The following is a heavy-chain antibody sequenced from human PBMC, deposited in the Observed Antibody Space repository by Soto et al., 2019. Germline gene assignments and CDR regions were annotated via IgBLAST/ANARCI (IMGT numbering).Heavy chain of an antibody. CDR3: ARDEYYDSSGYYHPPTEGFDP. CDR1: GYTFTSYY. D-gene: IGHD3-22*01. J-gene: IGHJ5*02. Sequence: GASVKVSCKASGYTFTSYYMHWVRQAPGQGLEWMGIINPSGGSTSYAQKFQGRVTMTRDTSTSTVYMELSSLRSEDTAVYYCARDEYYDSSGYYHPPTEGFDPWGQGTLVTVSS. CDR2: INPSGGST. V-gene: IGHV1-46*01.